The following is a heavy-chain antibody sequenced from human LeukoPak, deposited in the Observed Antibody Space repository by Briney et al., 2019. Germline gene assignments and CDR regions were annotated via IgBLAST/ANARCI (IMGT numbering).Heavy chain of an antibody. D-gene: IGHD3-9*01. CDR1: GFTFSSYA. CDR3: ARDRVLRYFDWLLQPDAFDI. Sequence: GGSLRLSCAASGFTFSSYAMHWVRQAPGKGLEYVSAISSNGGSTYYANSVKGRFTISRDNSKNTLYLQMGSLRAEDMAVYYCARDRVLRYFDWLLQPDAFDIWGQGTMVTVSS. V-gene: IGHV3-64*01. J-gene: IGHJ3*02. CDR2: ISSNGGST.